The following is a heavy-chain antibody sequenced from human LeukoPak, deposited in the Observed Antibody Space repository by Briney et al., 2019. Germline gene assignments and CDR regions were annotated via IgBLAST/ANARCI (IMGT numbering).Heavy chain of an antibody. D-gene: IGHD2-2*01. CDR3: AREWVVPAAMRVGAFDI. CDR2: IYYSGST. CDR1: GGSISGGGYY. Sequence: PSQTLSLTCTVSGGSISGGGYYWSWIRQHPGKGLEWIGYIYYSGSTYYNPSLKSRVTISVDTSKNQFSLKLSSVTAADTAVYYCAREWVVPAAMRVGAFDIWGQGTMVTVSS. V-gene: IGHV4-31*03. J-gene: IGHJ3*02.